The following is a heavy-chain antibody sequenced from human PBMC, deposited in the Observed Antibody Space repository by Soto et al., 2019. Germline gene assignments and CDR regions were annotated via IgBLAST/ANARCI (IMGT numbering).Heavy chain of an antibody. CDR1: GFTFSTYW. Sequence: EVQLVEYGGGLVQTGGSLTLSCAASGFTFSTYWMFWVRQAPGKGLEWVATIKQAGSEKIYVDSVKGRFAISRDNAKNSLHLQMNSLRAEDTAVYFCAGAPGWLIENGGQGTLITVSS. CDR2: IKQAGSEK. D-gene: IGHD5-12*01. J-gene: IGHJ4*02. V-gene: IGHV3-7*04. CDR3: AGAPGWLIEN.